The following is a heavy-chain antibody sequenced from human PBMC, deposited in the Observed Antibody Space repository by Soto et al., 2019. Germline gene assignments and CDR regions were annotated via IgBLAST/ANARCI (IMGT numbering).Heavy chain of an antibody. CDR1: GGAISIYY. D-gene: IGHD4-4*01. CDR2: IYYSGST. CDR3: ARRTVTIDYYYYYMEV. J-gene: IGHJ6*03. Sequence: SETLSLTCTVCGGAISIYYWSWTRQPPGKGLEWIGYIYYSGSTNYNPSLKSRVTISVDTSKNQFSLKLSSVTAADTAVYYCARRTVTIDYYYYYMEVWGKGTTVTVSS. V-gene: IGHV4-59*08.